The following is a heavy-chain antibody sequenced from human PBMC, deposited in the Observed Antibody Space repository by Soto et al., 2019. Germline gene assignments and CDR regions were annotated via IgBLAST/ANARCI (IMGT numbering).Heavy chain of an antibody. D-gene: IGHD6-6*01. CDR1: GGTFSSYA. J-gene: IGHJ4*02. Sequence: GASVKVSCKASGGTFSSYAISWVRQAPGQGLEWMGGIIPIFGTANYAQKFQGRVTITADESTSTAYMELSSLRSEDTAVYYCASGAARSWPSDYWGQGTLVTVSS. V-gene: IGHV1-69*13. CDR3: ASGAARSWPSDY. CDR2: IIPIFGTA.